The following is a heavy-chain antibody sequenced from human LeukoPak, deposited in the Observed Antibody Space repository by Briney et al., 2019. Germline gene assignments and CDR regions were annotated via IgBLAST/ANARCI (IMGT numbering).Heavy chain of an antibody. CDR1: GFIVSKNY. Sequence: GGSLRLSCAASGFIVSKNYMSWVHQAPGKGLEWVSVIYSDGSTDYADSVKGRFTISRDNSKNTPYLQMNSLRAEDTAVYYCAKDGHKKRLVGTTTRGHFDYWGQGTLVTVSS. CDR2: IYSDGST. CDR3: AKDGHKKRLVGTTTRGHFDY. J-gene: IGHJ4*02. D-gene: IGHD1-26*01. V-gene: IGHV3-53*05.